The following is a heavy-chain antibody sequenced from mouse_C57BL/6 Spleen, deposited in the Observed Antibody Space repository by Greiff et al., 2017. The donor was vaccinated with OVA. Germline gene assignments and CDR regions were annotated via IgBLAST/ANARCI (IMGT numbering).Heavy chain of an antibody. D-gene: IGHD1-1*01. CDR1: GYTFTSYW. CDR3: ALVAPFAY. J-gene: IGHJ3*01. V-gene: IGHV1-69*01. CDR2: IDPSDSYT. Sequence: VQLQQPGAELVMPGASVKLSCKASGYTFTSYWMHWVKQRPGQGLEWIGEIDPSDSYTNYNQKFKGKSTLTVDKSSSTAYMQLSSLTSEDSAVYYCALVAPFAYWGQGTLVTVSA.